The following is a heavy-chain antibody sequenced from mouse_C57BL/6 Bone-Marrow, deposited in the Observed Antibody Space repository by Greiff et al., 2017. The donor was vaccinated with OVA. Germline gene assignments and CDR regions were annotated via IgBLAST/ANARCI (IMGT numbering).Heavy chain of an antibody. CDR2: ISSGSSTI. CDR3: ARGGIYDGYYVGY. Sequence: EVKVVESGGGLVKPGGSLKLSCAASGFTFSDYGMHWVRQAPEKGLEWVAYISSGSSTIYYADTVKGRFTISRDNAKNTLFLQMTSLRSEDTAMYYCARGGIYDGYYVGYWGQGTTLTVSS. CDR1: GFTFSDYG. J-gene: IGHJ2*01. V-gene: IGHV5-17*01. D-gene: IGHD2-3*01.